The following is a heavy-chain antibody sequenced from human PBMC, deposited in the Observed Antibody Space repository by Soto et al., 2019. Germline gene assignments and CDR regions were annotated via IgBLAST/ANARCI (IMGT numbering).Heavy chain of an antibody. V-gene: IGHV3-48*02. CDR1: GFTFSSYS. D-gene: IGHD5-12*01. Sequence: GGSLRLSCAASGFTFSSYSMNWVRQAPGKGLEWVSYISSSSSTIYYADSVKGRFTISRDNAKNSLYLQMNSLRDEDTVVYYCASICSDGYNSKSRYYYYYGMDVWGQGTTVTVSS. CDR3: ASICSDGYNSKSRYYYYYGMDV. J-gene: IGHJ6*02. CDR2: ISSSSSTI.